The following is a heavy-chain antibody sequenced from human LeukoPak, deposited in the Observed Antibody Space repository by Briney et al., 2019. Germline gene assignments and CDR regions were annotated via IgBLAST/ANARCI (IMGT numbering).Heavy chain of an antibody. CDR1: GFTFSSYA. CDR2: ITGSGGST. D-gene: IGHD1-1*01. J-gene: IGHJ4*02. V-gene: IGHV3-23*01. Sequence: PGGSLRLSCAASGFTFSSYAMNWVRQAPGKGLEWVSTITGSGGSTYCADSVKGRFTVSRDNSKNTLYLQVNSLRAEDTAVYYCAKALSGTLAGNFDYWGQGTLVTVSS. CDR3: AKALSGTLAGNFDY.